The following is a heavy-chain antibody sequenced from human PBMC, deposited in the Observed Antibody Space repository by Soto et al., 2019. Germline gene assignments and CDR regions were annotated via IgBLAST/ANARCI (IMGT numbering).Heavy chain of an antibody. CDR1: GGSFGGYY. CDR2: INQSGST. J-gene: IGHJ3*02. D-gene: IGHD3-22*01. V-gene: IGHV4-34*01. Sequence: QVQLQQWGAGLLKPSETLSLTCAVYGGSFGGYYWNWIRLPPGKGLEWIGQINQSGSTNYSPSLKSRVTVSVDTSNNQFSLKLHSVTAADTAVYYCARGRYSESSGFYDACDIWGHGTMVTVSS. CDR3: ARGRYSESSGFYDACDI.